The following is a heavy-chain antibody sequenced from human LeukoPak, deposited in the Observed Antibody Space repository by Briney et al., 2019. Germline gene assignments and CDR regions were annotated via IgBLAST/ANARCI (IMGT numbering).Heavy chain of an antibody. CDR2: MSEDGSDK. Sequence: GRSLRLSCAASGFTFSSYGMHWVRQAPGKGLEWVAGMSEDGSDKYYVNSVKGRFTISRDNAKNSLFLQMNSLRAEDTAVYYCARDTYRFDDYWGQGTLVTVSS. J-gene: IGHJ4*02. CDR1: GFTFSSYG. CDR3: ARDTYRFDDY. V-gene: IGHV3-7*01. D-gene: IGHD3-16*02.